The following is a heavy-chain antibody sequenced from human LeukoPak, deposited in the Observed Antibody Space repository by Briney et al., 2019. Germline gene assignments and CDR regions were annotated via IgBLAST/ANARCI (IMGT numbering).Heavy chain of an antibody. J-gene: IGHJ4*02. CDR3: ARDRESYYCSTTNCYLNY. V-gene: IGHV3-30*02. CDR2: IRYDGSNK. Sequence: GGSLRLSCAASGFTFSSYGMHWVRQAPGKGLEWVAFIRYDGSNKYYADSVKGRFTISRDNSKNTQYLQMNSLRAEDTAVYYCARDRESYYCSTTNCYLNYWGQGSPVTVSS. D-gene: IGHD2-2*01. CDR1: GFTFSSYG.